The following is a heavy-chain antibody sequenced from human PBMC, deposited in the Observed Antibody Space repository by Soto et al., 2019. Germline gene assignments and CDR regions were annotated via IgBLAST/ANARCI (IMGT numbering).Heavy chain of an antibody. Sequence: EVQLLESGGGLVQPGGSLRLSCAASGFTFSSYAMSWVRQAPGKGLEWVSAISGSGGSTYYADSVKGRFTISRDNSKNPLYLQMNSLRAEDTAVYYCAKENYGDYPLSNYYYYYGMDVWGQGTTVTVSS. D-gene: IGHD4-17*01. CDR1: GFTFSSYA. CDR3: AKENYGDYPLSNYYYYYGMDV. V-gene: IGHV3-23*01. J-gene: IGHJ6*02. CDR2: ISGSGGST.